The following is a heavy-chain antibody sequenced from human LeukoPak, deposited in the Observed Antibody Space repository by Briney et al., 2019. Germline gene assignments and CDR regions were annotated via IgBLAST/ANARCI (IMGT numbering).Heavy chain of an antibody. Sequence: GASVKVSCKASGYTFTGYYMHWVRQAPGQGLEWMGWINPNSGGTNYAQKFQGRVTMTRDTSISTAYMELSRLRSDDTAVYYCARDPNYGGNGAYYYYYYMDVWGKGTTVTISS. CDR3: ARDPNYGGNGAYYYYYYMDV. J-gene: IGHJ6*03. V-gene: IGHV1-2*02. D-gene: IGHD4-23*01. CDR1: GYTFTGYY. CDR2: INPNSGGT.